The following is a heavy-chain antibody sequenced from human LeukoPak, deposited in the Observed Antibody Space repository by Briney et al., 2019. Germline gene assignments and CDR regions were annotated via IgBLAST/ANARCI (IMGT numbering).Heavy chain of an antibody. Sequence: GGSLRLSCAASGFTVSSNYMSWVRQAPGKGLEWVSVIYSGGSTYYADSVKGRFTISRDNSKNTLYLQMNSLRAEDTAVYYCARDWVRLDYGDYISNWGQGTLVTVSS. CDR3: ARDWVRLDYGDYISN. J-gene: IGHJ4*02. CDR2: IYSGGST. V-gene: IGHV3-66*01. CDR1: GFTVSSNY. D-gene: IGHD4-17*01.